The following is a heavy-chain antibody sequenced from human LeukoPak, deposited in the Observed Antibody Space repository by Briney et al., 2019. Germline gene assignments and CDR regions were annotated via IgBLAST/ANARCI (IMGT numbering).Heavy chain of an antibody. CDR2: IHNSGGGYST. V-gene: IGHV3-23*01. CDR1: GFIFTNYA. Sequence: GGSLRLSCAASGFIFTNYAMAWVRQTPGKRLEWVSTIHNSGGGYSTYYADSVRGRFTVSRDNSDNTLFLQMYNLRAEDTAIYYCATHQARGSHSKFDYWGQGTLVTVSS. D-gene: IGHD1-26*01. J-gene: IGHJ4*02. CDR3: ATHQARGSHSKFDY.